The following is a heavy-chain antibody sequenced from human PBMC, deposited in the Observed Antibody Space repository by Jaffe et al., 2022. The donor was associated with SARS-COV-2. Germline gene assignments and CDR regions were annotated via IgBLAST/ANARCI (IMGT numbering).Heavy chain of an antibody. CDR3: ARERVGSTSRRGLDY. CDR2: IYTSGST. Sequence: QVQLQESGPGLVKPSQTLSLTCTVSGGSISSGSYYWSWIRQPAGKGLEWIGRIYTSGSTNYNPSLKSRVTISVDTSKNQFSLKLSSVTAADTAVYYCARERVGSTSRRGLDYWGQGTLVTVSS. J-gene: IGHJ4*02. V-gene: IGHV4-61*02. CDR1: GGSISSGSYY. D-gene: IGHD1-26*01.